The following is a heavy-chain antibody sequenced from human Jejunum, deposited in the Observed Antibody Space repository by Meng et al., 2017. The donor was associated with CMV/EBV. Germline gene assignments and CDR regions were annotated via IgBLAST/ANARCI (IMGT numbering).Heavy chain of an antibody. CDR1: GFACSTYT. V-gene: IGHV3-21*01. CDR2: ITSSSTYI. CDR3: GACSSASCYMGGF. J-gene: IGHJ1*01. Sequence: ASGFACSTYTMNWVRQAPGKGLEWVSSITSSSTYIYYADSLEGRFTISRDNAKKSLYLQMDSLRAEDTAVYYCGACSSASCYMGGFWGQGTLVTVSS. D-gene: IGHD2-2*02.